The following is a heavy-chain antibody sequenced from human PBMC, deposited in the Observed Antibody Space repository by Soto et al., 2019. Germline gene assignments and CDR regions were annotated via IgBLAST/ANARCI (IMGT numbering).Heavy chain of an antibody. J-gene: IGHJ6*02. Sequence: SETLSLTCTVSGGSISSYYWSWIRQPPGKGLEWIGYIYYSGSTNYNPSLKSRVTISVDTSKNQFSLKLSSVTAADTAVYYCARAREGFLEWSHGMDVWGQGTTVTVSS. CDR2: IYYSGST. CDR1: GGSISSYY. CDR3: ARAREGFLEWSHGMDV. V-gene: IGHV4-59*01. D-gene: IGHD3-3*01.